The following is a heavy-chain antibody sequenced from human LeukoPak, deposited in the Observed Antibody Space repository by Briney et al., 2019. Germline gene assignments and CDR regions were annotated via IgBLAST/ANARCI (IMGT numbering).Heavy chain of an antibody. Sequence: GGSLRLSCATSGFTFISYTMNWVRQAPGKGLEWVSSISSTGGYIFYAESVKGRFTISRDNAKNSLYLQMNSLRTDDTAVYYCVRDISGYYFDYWGQGTLVTVSS. CDR2: ISSTGGYI. CDR1: GFTFISYT. D-gene: IGHD3-22*01. V-gene: IGHV3-21*01. J-gene: IGHJ4*02. CDR3: VRDISGYYFDY.